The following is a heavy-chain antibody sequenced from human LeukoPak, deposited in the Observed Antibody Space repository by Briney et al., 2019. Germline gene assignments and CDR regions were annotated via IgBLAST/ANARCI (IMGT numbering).Heavy chain of an antibody. J-gene: IGHJ4*02. CDR1: GFTFSSYS. CDR3: ARDYGGSEGVIFDY. Sequence: PGGSLRLPCAASGFTFSSYSMNWVHQAPGKGLEWVSYISSSSSTIYYADSVKGRFTISRDNAKNSLYLQMNSLRAEDTAVYYCARDYGGSEGVIFDYWGQGTLVTVSS. CDR2: ISSSSSTI. V-gene: IGHV3-48*01. D-gene: IGHD4-23*01.